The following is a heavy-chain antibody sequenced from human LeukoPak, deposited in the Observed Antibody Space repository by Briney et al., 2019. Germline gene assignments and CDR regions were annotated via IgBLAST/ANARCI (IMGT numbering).Heavy chain of an antibody. CDR1: GGSISSYY. Sequence: SETLSLTCTVSGGSISSYYWSWIRQPPGKGLEWIGEINHSGSTNYNPSLKSRVTISVDTSKNQFSLKLSSVTAADTAVYYCARGAFGELSPNFDYWGQGTLVTVSS. V-gene: IGHV4-34*01. J-gene: IGHJ4*02. D-gene: IGHD3-10*01. CDR3: ARGAFGELSPNFDY. CDR2: INHSGST.